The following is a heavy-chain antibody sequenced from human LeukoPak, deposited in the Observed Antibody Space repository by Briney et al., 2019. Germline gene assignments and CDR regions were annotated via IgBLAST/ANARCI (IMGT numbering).Heavy chain of an antibody. D-gene: IGHD3-3*01. J-gene: IGHJ4*02. Sequence: GGSLRLSCAASGFTFDDYGMSWVRQAPGKGLEWVSGINWNGGSTGYADSVKGRFTISRDNAKNSLYLQMNSLRAEDTAVYYCARANDFWSGYSSPLDYWGQGTLVTVSS. V-gene: IGHV3-20*04. CDR3: ARANDFWSGYSSPLDY. CDR2: INWNGGST. CDR1: GFTFDDYG.